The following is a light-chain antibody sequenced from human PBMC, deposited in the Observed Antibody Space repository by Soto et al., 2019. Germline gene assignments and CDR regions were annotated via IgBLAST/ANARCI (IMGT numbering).Light chain of an antibody. J-gene: IGLJ3*02. Sequence: QPVLTQPPSASGTPGQRVSISCSGSNFNIGSNAVNWYQQVPGRAPKLLVYDNNQRPSGVPDRFSGSKSGTSASLAISGLQSEDEADFYCAGWDDSLKAVVFGGGTKLTVL. CDR2: DNN. V-gene: IGLV1-44*01. CDR1: NFNIGSNA. CDR3: AGWDDSLKAVV.